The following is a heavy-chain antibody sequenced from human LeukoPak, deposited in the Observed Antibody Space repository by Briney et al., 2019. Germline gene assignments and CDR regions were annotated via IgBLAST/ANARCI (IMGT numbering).Heavy chain of an antibody. CDR3: ARHKPTGSYPLEL. D-gene: IGHD3-10*01. V-gene: IGHV4-59*08. J-gene: IGHJ4*02. CDR2: VYYSGRP. Sequence: SETLSLTCTVSGDSISSYYWSWLRQPPGKGLEWIGHVYYSGRPTYNPSLRSRLTISADTSTSQVSLKLSSVTAADTAVYYCARHKPTGSYPLELWGQGTLVTVSS. CDR1: GDSISSYY.